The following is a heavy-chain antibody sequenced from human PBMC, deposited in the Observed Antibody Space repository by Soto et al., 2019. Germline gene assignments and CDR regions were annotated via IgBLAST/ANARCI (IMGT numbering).Heavy chain of an antibody. V-gene: IGHV3-74*01. J-gene: IGHJ5*02. D-gene: IGHD1-1*01. CDR2: INPDGGTI. Sequence: GGSLKLTCTASALTFRTSWMHLVRQAPGEGVVSVSRINPDGGTINYADSVKGRFTISRDNAENKLYLQMNILRVVYTAVHFCATAGNRRFNPWGLGTLVTVSS. CDR1: ALTFRTSW. CDR3: ATAGNRRFNP.